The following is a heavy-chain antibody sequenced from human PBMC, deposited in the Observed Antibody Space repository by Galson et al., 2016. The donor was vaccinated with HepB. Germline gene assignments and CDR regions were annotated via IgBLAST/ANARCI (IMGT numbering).Heavy chain of an antibody. Sequence: SLRLSCAASGFTFSSSGMHWVRQAPGKGLEWVAIIWYDGNNKFYADSVKGRFTISRDNSKNTLYLQMTSLRAEDTAVYYCATVGQHVSRYFEYWGQGTLVTVSS. CDR1: GFTFSSSG. J-gene: IGHJ4*02. D-gene: IGHD2-21*02. V-gene: IGHV3-33*01. CDR2: IWYDGNNK. CDR3: ATVGQHVSRYFEY.